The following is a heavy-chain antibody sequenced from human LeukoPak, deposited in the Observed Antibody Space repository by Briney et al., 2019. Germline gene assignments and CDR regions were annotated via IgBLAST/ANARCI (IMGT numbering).Heavy chain of an antibody. J-gene: IGHJ3*02. V-gene: IGHV4-59*01. CDR2: IYYSGST. CDR3: ATHYYDSSAGPDAFDI. Sequence: PSETLSLTCTVSGGSISSYYWSWIRQPPGKGLEWIGYIYYSGSTNYNPSLKSRVTISVDTSKNQFSLKLSSVTAADTAAYYCATHYYDSSAGPDAFDIWGQGTMVTVSS. D-gene: IGHD3-22*01. CDR1: GGSISSYY.